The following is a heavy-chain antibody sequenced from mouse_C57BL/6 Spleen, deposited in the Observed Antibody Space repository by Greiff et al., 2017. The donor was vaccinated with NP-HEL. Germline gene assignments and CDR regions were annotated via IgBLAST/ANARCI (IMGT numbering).Heavy chain of an antibody. CDR2: ISNGGGST. V-gene: IGHV5-12*01. Sequence: EVKLVESGGGLVQPGGSLKLSCAASGFTFSDYYMYWVRQTPEKRLEWVAYISNGGGSTYYPDTVKGRFTISRDNAKNTLYLQMSRLKSEDTAMYYCARHNEFAYWGQGTLVTVSA. J-gene: IGHJ3*01. CDR1: GFTFSDYY. CDR3: ARHNEFAY.